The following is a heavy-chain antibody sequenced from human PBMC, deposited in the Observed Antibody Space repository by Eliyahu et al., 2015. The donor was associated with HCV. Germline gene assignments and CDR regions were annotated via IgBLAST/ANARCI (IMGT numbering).Heavy chain of an antibody. Sequence: EVQLVESGGGLVRPGGSLRLXXGASGFTFXXHYMDWVRQAPGKGLXWVGRVRNKASGYSTQYAASVEGRFTISRDDSKSSLYLQMNSLKTEDTAVYYCGRIFSEDWWYFDLWGRGTLVTVTS. D-gene: IGHD3/OR15-3a*01. J-gene: IGHJ2*01. CDR3: GRIFSEDWWYFDL. V-gene: IGHV3-72*01. CDR2: VRNKASGYST. CDR1: GFTFXXHY.